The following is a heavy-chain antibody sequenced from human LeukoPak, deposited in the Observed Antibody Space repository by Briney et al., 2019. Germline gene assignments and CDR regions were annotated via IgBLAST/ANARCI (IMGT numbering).Heavy chain of an antibody. D-gene: IGHD3-22*01. CDR3: ARDRATYYYDSSGYYQPGRYYYGMDV. Sequence: GGSLRLSCAASGFTFSSYAMHWVRQAPGKGLEWVAVISYDGSNKYYADSVKGRFTISRDNSKNTLYLQMNSLRAEDTAVYYCARDRATYYYDSSGYYQPGRYYYGMDVWGQGTTVTVSS. CDR2: ISYDGSNK. J-gene: IGHJ6*02. V-gene: IGHV3-30-3*01. CDR1: GFTFSSYA.